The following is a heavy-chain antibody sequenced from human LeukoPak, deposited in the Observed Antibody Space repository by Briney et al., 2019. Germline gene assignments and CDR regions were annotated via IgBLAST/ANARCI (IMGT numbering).Heavy chain of an antibody. J-gene: IGHJ4*02. CDR3: ARGGSGSYHGDY. D-gene: IGHD3-10*01. CDR1: GFTFSSYS. CDR2: ISISSSYL. V-gene: IGHV3-21*01. Sequence: GGSLRLPCAASGFTFSSYSMIWVRQAPGKGLEWVSSISISSSYLYYADSVKGRFTISRDNAKNSLCLQMNSLRAEDTAVYYCARGGSGSYHGDYWGQGTLVTVSS.